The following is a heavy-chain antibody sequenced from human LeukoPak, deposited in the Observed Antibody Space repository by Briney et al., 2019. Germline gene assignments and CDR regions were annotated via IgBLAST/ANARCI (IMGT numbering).Heavy chain of an antibody. CDR3: AGYGSGSYYTDY. J-gene: IGHJ4*02. Sequence: GSLRLSCAASGFTFSSYWMSWVRQPPGKGLEWIGEINHSGSTNYNPSLKSRVTISVDTSKNQFSLKLSSVTAADTAVYYCAGYGSGSYYTDYWGQGTLVTVSS. CDR1: GFTFSSYW. D-gene: IGHD3-10*01. V-gene: IGHV4-34*08. CDR2: INHSGST.